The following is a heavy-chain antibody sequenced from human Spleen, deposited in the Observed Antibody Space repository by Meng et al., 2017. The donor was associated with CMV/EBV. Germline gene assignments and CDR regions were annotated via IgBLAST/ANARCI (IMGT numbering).Heavy chain of an antibody. CDR1: GFTFSSYA. V-gene: IGHV3-23*01. CDR2: ISGSGGST. D-gene: IGHD6-13*01. J-gene: IGHJ4*02. Sequence: GGSLRLSCAASGFTFSSYAMSWVRQAPGKGLMWVSAISGSGGSTYYADSVKGRFTISRDNSKNTLYLQMNSLRAEDTAVYYCAKDFGQQLELDYWGQGTLVTVSS. CDR3: AKDFGQQLELDY.